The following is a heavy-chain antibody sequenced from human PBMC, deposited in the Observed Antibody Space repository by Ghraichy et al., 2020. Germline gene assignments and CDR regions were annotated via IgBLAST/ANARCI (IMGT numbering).Heavy chain of an antibody. CDR3: ARQEGYDQHAGEFDP. CDR2: VYYDGSA. V-gene: IGHV4-39*01. Sequence: GSLSLTCTVSGGSISSSTYYWGWIRQPPGKGLEWIGSVYYDGSAYYNPSLKTRVTLSVDTSRNQFSMTLSSVTAADTAVYYCARQEGYDQHAGEFDPWGQGTLVTVSS. CDR1: GGSISSSTYY. D-gene: IGHD2-15*01. J-gene: IGHJ5*02.